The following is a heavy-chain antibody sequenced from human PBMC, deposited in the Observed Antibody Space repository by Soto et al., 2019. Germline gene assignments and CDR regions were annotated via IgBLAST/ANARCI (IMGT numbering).Heavy chain of an antibody. CDR2: IIPIFGTA. CDR1: GGTFSSYA. V-gene: IGHV1-69*06. Sequence: ASVKVSCKASGGTFSSYAISWVRQAPGQGLEWMGGIIPIFGTANYAQKFQGRVTITADKSTSTAYMELSSLRSEDTAVYYCARVPRGGNWFDPWGQGTLVTVS. J-gene: IGHJ5*02. D-gene: IGHD3-10*01. CDR3: ARVPRGGNWFDP.